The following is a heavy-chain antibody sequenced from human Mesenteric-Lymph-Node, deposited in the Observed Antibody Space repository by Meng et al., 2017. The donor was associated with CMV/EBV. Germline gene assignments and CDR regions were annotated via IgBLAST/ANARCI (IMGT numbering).Heavy chain of an antibody. V-gene: IGHV3-30*14. D-gene: IGHD6-13*01. J-gene: IGHJ4*02. CDR2: ISYDGSNK. CDR1: GFTFSSYW. Sequence: GGSLRLSCVASGFTFSSYWMSWVRQAPGKGLEWVAVISYDGSNKYYADSVKGRFTISRDNSKNTLYLQMNSLRAEDTAVYYCARVRSWHRDPYFDYWGQGTLVTVS. CDR3: ARVRSWHRDPYFDY.